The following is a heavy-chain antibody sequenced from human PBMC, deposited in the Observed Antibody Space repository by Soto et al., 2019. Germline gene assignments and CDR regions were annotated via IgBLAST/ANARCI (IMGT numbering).Heavy chain of an antibody. Sequence: SETLSLTCTVSGGSVSSGIYYWSWIRQPPGKGLEWIGYIYYIGGTNYNPSLKSRVTISVDTSKNQFSLKLSSVTAADTAVYYCARGGGVTATFDYWGQGPMVTVSS. CDR3: ARGGGVTATFDY. CDR2: IYYIGGT. CDR1: GGSVSSGIYY. J-gene: IGHJ4*02. V-gene: IGHV4-61*01. D-gene: IGHD5-18*01.